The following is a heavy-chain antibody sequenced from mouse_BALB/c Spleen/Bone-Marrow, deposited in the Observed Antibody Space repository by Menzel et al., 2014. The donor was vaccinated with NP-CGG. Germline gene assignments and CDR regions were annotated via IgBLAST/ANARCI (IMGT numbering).Heavy chain of an antibody. CDR2: IHHSGST. CDR1: GYSITSGYS. D-gene: IGHD2-1*01. Sequence: VQLKESGPDLVKPSQSLSLPCTVTGYSITSGYSCHWIRQFPGNKLAWMGYIHHSGSTNYNPSLRSRISITRDTSKNQFFLRLNSVTTEDTATYYCTSYGNYWYFDVWGAGTTVTVSS. J-gene: IGHJ1*01. V-gene: IGHV3-1*02. CDR3: TSYGNYWYFDV.